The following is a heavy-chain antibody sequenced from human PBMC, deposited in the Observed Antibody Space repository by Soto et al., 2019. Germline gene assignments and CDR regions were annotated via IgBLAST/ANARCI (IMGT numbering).Heavy chain of an antibody. CDR3: ARDILPRIVVVTADYYYYGMDV. J-gene: IGHJ6*01. D-gene: IGHD2-21*02. V-gene: IGHV3-30-3*01. CDR1: WVNIGSYC. CDR2: ISYDGSNK. Sequence: HSCTAFWVNIGSYCVHRVIQDPGKGLEWVAVISYDGSNKYYADSVKGRFTISRDNSKNTLYLQMNSLRAEDTAVYYCARDILPRIVVVTADYYYYGMDVWGQGTTVTVSS.